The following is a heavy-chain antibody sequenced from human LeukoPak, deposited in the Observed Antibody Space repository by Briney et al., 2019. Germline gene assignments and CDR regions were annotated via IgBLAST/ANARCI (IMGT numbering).Heavy chain of an antibody. J-gene: IGHJ4*02. Sequence: ASVKVSCKASGCTFAGYYMHLVRQAPGQGLEWMGWINPNSGGTNYAQKFQGRVTMTRDTSISTAYMELSRLRSDDTAVYYCARRQGSGSYYNYWGQGTLVTVSS. CDR1: GCTFAGYY. V-gene: IGHV1-2*02. D-gene: IGHD3-10*01. CDR3: ARRQGSGSYYNY. CDR2: INPNSGGT.